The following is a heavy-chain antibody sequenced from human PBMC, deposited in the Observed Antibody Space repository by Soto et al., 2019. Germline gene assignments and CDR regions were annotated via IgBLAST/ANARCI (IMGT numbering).Heavy chain of an antibody. V-gene: IGHV1-58*01. D-gene: IGHD4-17*01. Sequence: SVKVSCKASGFTFTSSAVQWVRQARGQRLEWIGWIVVGSGNTNYAQKFQERVTITRDMSTSTGYMELSRLRYEDTAVYYCAAGVREPRLYYYYGMDVWGQGTTVTVSS. CDR3: AAGVREPRLYYYYGMDV. CDR2: IVVGSGNT. CDR1: GFTFTSSA. J-gene: IGHJ6*02.